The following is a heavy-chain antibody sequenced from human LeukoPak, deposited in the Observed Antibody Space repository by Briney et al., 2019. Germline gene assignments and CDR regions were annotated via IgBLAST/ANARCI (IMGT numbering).Heavy chain of an antibody. CDR1: GFTVSSNY. V-gene: IGHV3-53*01. J-gene: IGHJ4*02. CDR3: AKDTGFTRPTSYSSSSYFDY. CDR2: IYSGGST. Sequence: PGGSLRLSCAASGFTVSSNYMSWVRQAPGKGLEWVSVIYSGGSTYYADSVKGRFTISRDNSKNTLYLQMNSLRAEDTAVYYCAKDTGFTRPTSYSSSSYFDYWGQGTLVTVSS. D-gene: IGHD6-13*01.